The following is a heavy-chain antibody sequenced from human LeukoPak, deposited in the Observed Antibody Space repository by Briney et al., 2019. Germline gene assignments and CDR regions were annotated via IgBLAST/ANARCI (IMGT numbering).Heavy chain of an antibody. CDR2: ISYDGSNK. J-gene: IGHJ4*02. CDR1: GFTFSSYA. D-gene: IGHD3-9*01. Sequence: PGRSLRLSCAASGFTFSSYAMHWVRQAPGKGLEWVAVISYDGSNKYYADSVKGRFTISRDNSKNTLYLQMNSLRAEDTAVYYCAKEKKPETYYDILTGYSFDYWGQGTLVTVSS. CDR3: AKEKKPETYYDILTGYSFDY. V-gene: IGHV3-30*04.